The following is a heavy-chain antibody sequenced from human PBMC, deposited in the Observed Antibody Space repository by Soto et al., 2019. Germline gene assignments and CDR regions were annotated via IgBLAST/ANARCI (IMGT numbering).Heavy chain of an antibody. D-gene: IGHD3-3*01. CDR3: ARWSYLDY. CDR2: ISGSDGKT. V-gene: IGHV3-23*01. J-gene: IGHJ4*02. Sequence: GGSLRLSCAASGFSFGSYALSWVRQAPGKGLEWVSTISGSDGKTFYADAVKGRFSISRDTSQNTLYLQMSSLRADDTAIYYCARWSYLDYWGQGTRVTVSS. CDR1: GFSFGSYA.